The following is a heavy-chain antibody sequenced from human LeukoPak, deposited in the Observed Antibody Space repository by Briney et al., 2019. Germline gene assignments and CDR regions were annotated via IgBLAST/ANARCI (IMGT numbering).Heavy chain of an antibody. CDR2: ISYDGSNK. Sequence: GGSLRLSCAASGFTFSSYGMHWVRQAPGKGLEWVAVISYDGSNKYYADSVKGRFTISRDNSKNTLYLQMNSLRAEDTAVYYCARAEARYSSSWYLFDYWGQGTLVTVSS. D-gene: IGHD6-13*01. V-gene: IGHV3-30*03. CDR3: ARAEARYSSSWYLFDY. CDR1: GFTFSSYG. J-gene: IGHJ4*02.